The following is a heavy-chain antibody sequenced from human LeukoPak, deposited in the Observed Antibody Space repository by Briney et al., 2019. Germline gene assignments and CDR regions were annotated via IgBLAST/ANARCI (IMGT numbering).Heavy chain of an antibody. V-gene: IGHV3-21*06. Sequence: PGGSLRLSCAASGFTFSNYEMNWVRQTPGKGLEWVSYISGSSSYIYYADSLKGRFTVSRDNTNTSLYLQMNSLRAEDTAVYYRARSQGTLTSTFDSWGHGTLVSVSS. J-gene: IGHJ4*01. CDR2: ISGSSSYI. CDR1: GFTFSNYE. D-gene: IGHD2-21*02. CDR3: ARSQGTLTSTFDS.